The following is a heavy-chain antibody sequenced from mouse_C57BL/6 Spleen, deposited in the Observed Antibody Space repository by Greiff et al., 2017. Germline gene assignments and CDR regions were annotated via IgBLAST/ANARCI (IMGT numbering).Heavy chain of an antibody. CDR3: ARLYGNYVWYFDV. D-gene: IGHD2-1*01. CDR1: GFTFTDYY. CDR2: IRNKANGYTT. J-gene: IGHJ1*03. V-gene: IGHV7-3*01. Sequence: EVKLVESGGGLVQPGGSLSLSCAASGFTFTDYYMSWVRQPPGKALEWLGFIRNKANGYTTEYSASVKGRFTISRDNSQSILYLQMNGLRAEDSATYYCARLYGNYVWYFDVWGTGTTVTVSS.